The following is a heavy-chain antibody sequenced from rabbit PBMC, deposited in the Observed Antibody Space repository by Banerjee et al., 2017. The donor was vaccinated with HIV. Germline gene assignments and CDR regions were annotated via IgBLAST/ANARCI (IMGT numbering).Heavy chain of an antibody. D-gene: IGHD8-1*01. V-gene: IGHV1S45*01. CDR2: IDAGSSGST. Sequence: QEQLEESGGGLFQPGGSLALTCKASGFSLSNKYVLCWVRQAPGKGLEWIACIDAGSSGSTYYANWAKGRFTFSKTSSTTVTLQMTGLTAADTATYFCTRRNSDGSTYGSLHLWGPGTLVTVS. CDR3: TRRNSDGSTYGSLHL. CDR1: GFSLSNKYV. J-gene: IGHJ4*01.